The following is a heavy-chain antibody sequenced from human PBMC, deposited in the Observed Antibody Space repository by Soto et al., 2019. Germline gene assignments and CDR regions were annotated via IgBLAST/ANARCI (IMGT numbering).Heavy chain of an antibody. CDR2: IHYSGST. V-gene: IGHV4-30-4*01. D-gene: IGHD3-10*01. CDR3: AREGDAFGAPFDY. CDR1: GGSISSGNYY. J-gene: IGHJ4*02. Sequence: QVQLQESGPGLVKPSQTLSLTCTVSGGSISSGNYYWSWIRQPPGKGLEWIGYIHYSGSTHYKPSLTSRVSLSVDSSTHQFPLKLNSVTAADTTVYFCAREGDAFGAPFDYWGQGTLVTVSS.